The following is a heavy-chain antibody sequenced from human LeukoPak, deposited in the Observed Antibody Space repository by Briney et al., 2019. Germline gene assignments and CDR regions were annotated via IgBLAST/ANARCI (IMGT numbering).Heavy chain of an antibody. CDR1: EFTFSIYW. J-gene: IGHJ4*02. V-gene: IGHV3-7*01. D-gene: IGHD3-16*01. Sequence: EGSLRLSCAASEFTFSIYWMSWVRQAPGKGLEWVANINQGGSEKYYVDSVKGRFTISRDNAKNSLYLQMNNLRADDTAVYYCARENSGGSAFDYWGQGTLVTVSS. CDR2: INQGGSEK. CDR3: ARENSGGSAFDY.